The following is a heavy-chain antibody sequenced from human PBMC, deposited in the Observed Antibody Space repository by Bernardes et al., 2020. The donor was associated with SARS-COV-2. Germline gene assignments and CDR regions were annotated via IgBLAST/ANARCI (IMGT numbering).Heavy chain of an antibody. Sequence: GGSLRLSCAASGFTFSSYGMHWVRQAPGKGLEWVAVISYDGSNKYYADSVKGRFTISRDNSKNTLYLQMNSLRAEDTAVYYCAKAGSYGYLYYFDYWGQGTLVTVSS. D-gene: IGHD5-18*01. CDR2: ISYDGSNK. CDR3: AKAGSYGYLYYFDY. V-gene: IGHV3-30*18. CDR1: GFTFSSYG. J-gene: IGHJ4*02.